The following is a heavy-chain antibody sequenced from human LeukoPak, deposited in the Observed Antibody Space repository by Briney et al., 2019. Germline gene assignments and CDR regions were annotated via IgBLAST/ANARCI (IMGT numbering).Heavy chain of an antibody. CDR3: AREGLRNVHNPLGY. J-gene: IGHJ4*02. V-gene: IGHV4-34*01. D-gene: IGHD5-24*01. CDR2: IKESEKT. CDR1: GGSLSGYY. Sequence: PSETLSLTCAVYGGSLSGYYWSWIRQPPAKGLEWIGEIKESEKTNYNPSLKSRVTISIDTSKNQFSLKLSSVTAADTAVYYCAREGLRNVHNPLGYWGQGTLVTVSS.